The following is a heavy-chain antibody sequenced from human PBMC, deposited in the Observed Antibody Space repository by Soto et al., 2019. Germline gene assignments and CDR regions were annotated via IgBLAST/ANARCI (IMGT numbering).Heavy chain of an antibody. J-gene: IGHJ4*02. CDR3: ARSGPCGYLDY. CDR1: GDIVSSNSAA. D-gene: IGHD3-22*01. V-gene: IGHV6-1*01. Sequence: SQTLSLTCAISGDIVSSNSAAWYRIRQSPSRGLEWLGRTYYRSKWYNHYAVSVKSRITVNPDTSKNQFSMQLYYVTPEDRAVCYWARSGPCGYLDYWGQGTLVTVSS. CDR2: TYYRSKWYN.